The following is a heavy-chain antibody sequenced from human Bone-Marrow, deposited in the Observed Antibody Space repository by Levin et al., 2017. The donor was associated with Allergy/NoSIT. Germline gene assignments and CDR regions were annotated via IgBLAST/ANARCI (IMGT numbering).Heavy chain of an antibody. J-gene: IGHJ4*02. D-gene: IGHD6-19*01. CDR2: ISYDGSNK. CDR1: GFTFSSYG. Sequence: PGGSLRLSCAASGFTFSSYGMHWVRQAPGKGLEWVAVISYDGSNKYYADSVKGRFTISRDNSKNTLYLQMNSLRAEDTAVYYCAKERRAVAGGGLDYWGQGTLVTVSS. V-gene: IGHV3-30*18. CDR3: AKERRAVAGGGLDY.